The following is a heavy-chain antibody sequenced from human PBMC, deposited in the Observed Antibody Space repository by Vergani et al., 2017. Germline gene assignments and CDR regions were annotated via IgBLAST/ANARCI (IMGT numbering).Heavy chain of an antibody. CDR1: GFTFDDYA. Sequence: EVQLVESGGGLVQPGRSLRLSCAASGFTFDDYAMHWVRQAPGKGLEWVSGISWNSGSIGYADSVKGRFTISRDNAKNSLYLQMNSLRPEDTALYYCVRDLDCSPINCYHGFDPWGQGTLVTVSS. J-gene: IGHJ5*02. CDR2: ISWNSGSI. D-gene: IGHD2-15*01. CDR3: VRDLDCSPINCYHGFDP. V-gene: IGHV3-9*01.